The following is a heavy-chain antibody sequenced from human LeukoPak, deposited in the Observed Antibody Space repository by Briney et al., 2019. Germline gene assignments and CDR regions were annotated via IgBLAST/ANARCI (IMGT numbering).Heavy chain of an antibody. Sequence: SETLSLTCTVSGYSISSGYYWGWIRQPPGKGLEWIGGMYYSGSSYYNPSLKSRVTISVDTSKNQFSLKLSSVTAADTAVYYCARQYSGYLRNWFDPWGQGTLVTVSS. D-gene: IGHD5-12*01. V-gene: IGHV4-38-2*02. CDR1: GYSISSGYY. CDR2: MYYSGSS. CDR3: ARQYSGYLRNWFDP. J-gene: IGHJ5*02.